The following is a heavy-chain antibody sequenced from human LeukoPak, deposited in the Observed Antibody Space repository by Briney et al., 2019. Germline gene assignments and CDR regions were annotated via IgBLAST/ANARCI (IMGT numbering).Heavy chain of an antibody. V-gene: IGHV4-59*12. J-gene: IGHJ2*01. CDR2: IYYSGST. D-gene: IGHD6-13*01. Sequence: SETLSLTCTVSGGSISSYYWSWIRQPPGKGLEWIGYIYYSGSTNYNPSLKSRVTISVDTSKNQFSLKMSSVTAADTAVYYCARDWAAETLRYFDLWGRGTLVTVSS. CDR1: GGSISSYY. CDR3: ARDWAAETLRYFDL.